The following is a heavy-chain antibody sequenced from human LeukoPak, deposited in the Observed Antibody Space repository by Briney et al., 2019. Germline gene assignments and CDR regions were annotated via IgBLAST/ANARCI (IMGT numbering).Heavy chain of an antibody. V-gene: IGHV3-48*03. D-gene: IGHD2-21*01. Sequence: GGSLRLSCAASGLTFSSYEMNWVRQAPGKGLGWVSYIRSSWRIRYYADSGKGRVTISRDNAKHALYLQINSLRAEDTAVYYCAIALIPADYWGQGPLVTVSS. CDR2: IRSSWRIR. J-gene: IGHJ4*02. CDR1: GLTFSSYE. CDR3: AIALIPADY.